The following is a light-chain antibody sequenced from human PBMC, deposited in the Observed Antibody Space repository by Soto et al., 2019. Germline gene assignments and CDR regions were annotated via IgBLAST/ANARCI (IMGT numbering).Light chain of an antibody. CDR2: EVS. J-gene: IGLJ1*01. V-gene: IGLV2-14*01. Sequence: QSALTQPASVSGSPGQSITISCTGTSSDVGTYNHVSWYQQHPGKAPQLIIYEVSNRPSGLSNRFSASKSGNTASLTISELQAEDEADYYCCSYTTSSTLVFGTGTKLTVL. CDR1: SSDVGTYNH. CDR3: CSYTTSSTLV.